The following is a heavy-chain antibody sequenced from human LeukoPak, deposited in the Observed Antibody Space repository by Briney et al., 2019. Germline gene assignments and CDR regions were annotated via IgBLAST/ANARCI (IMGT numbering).Heavy chain of an antibody. CDR3: ARDSSTVTTKPNDY. CDR1: GGSINGYY. D-gene: IGHD4-17*01. V-gene: IGHV4-34*01. J-gene: IGHJ4*02. CDR2: INHSGSI. Sequence: SETLSLTCTVSGGSINGYYWTWIRQPPGKGLEWIGEINHSGSINYNPSLKSRVTISVDTSKNQFSLKLSSVTAADTAVYYCARDSSTVTTKPNDYWGQGTLVTVSS.